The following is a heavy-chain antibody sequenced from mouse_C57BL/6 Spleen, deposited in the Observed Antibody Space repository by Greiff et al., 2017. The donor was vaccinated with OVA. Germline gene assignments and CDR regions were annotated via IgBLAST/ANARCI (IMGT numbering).Heavy chain of an antibody. Sequence: EVQVVESGGGLVKPGGSLKLSCAASGFTFSDYGMHWVRQAPETGLEWVAYISSGSSTIYYADTVKGRFTISRDNAKNTLFLQMTSLRSEDTAMYYCARGGDYGSSYCDYWGQGTTLTVSS. CDR3: ARGGDYGSSYCDY. J-gene: IGHJ2*01. CDR2: ISSGSSTI. D-gene: IGHD1-1*01. CDR1: GFTFSDYG. V-gene: IGHV5-17*01.